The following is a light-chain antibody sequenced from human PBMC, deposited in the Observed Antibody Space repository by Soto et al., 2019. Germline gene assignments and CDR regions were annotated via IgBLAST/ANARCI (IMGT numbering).Light chain of an antibody. J-gene: IGKJ2*01. CDR3: QEYNGWPPYT. V-gene: IGKV3-15*01. CDR1: QSVNNN. Sequence: ELLMTQSPATLSVSPGERATLSCRASQSVNNNLAWYQQKPGQAPRLLIYGASTRATGIPARFSGSGSETEFTLTIGSLQSEDFAVYYCQEYNGWPPYTFGQGTKLEIK. CDR2: GAS.